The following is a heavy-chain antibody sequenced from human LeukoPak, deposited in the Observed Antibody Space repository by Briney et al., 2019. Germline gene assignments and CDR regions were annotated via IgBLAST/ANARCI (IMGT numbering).Heavy chain of an antibody. Sequence: ASVKVSCKVSGYTLTELSMHWVRQAPGKGLEWMGGFDPEDGETIYAQKVQGRVTMTEDTSTDTAYMELSSLRSEDTAVYYCATDYIVGDSAPVYWGQGTLVTVSS. V-gene: IGHV1-24*01. CDR3: ATDYIVGDSAPVY. CDR2: FDPEDGET. J-gene: IGHJ4*02. CDR1: GYTLTELS. D-gene: IGHD1-26*01.